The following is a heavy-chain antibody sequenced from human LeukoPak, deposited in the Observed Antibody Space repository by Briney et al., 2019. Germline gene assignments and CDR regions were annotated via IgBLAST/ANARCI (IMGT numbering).Heavy chain of an antibody. J-gene: IGHJ1*01. V-gene: IGHV3-30*04. Sequence: GRSLRLSCAASGFTFNLYAMHWVRQAPGKGLEWLAVMSYDGSNKYYTDSVKGRFTISRGNSKNTLYVQINNLRPEDTAVYYCARGDHYYDSSGFIENWGQGTPVTVSS. CDR1: GFTFNLYA. CDR2: MSYDGSNK. CDR3: ARGDHYYDSSGFIEN. D-gene: IGHD3-22*01.